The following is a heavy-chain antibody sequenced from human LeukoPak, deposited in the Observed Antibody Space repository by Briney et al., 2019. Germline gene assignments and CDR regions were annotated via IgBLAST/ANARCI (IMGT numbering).Heavy chain of an antibody. V-gene: IGHV1-2*02. CDR3: ARDQDIVVVPAATWRNFDY. CDR1: GYTFTGYY. CDR2: INPNSGGT. J-gene: IGHJ4*02. D-gene: IGHD2-2*01. Sequence: ASVKVSCKASGYTFTGYYMHWVRQAPGQGLEWMGWINPNSGGTNYAQKFQGRVTMTRDTSISTAYMELSRLRSDDTAVYYCARDQDIVVVPAATWRNFDYWGQGTLVTVSS.